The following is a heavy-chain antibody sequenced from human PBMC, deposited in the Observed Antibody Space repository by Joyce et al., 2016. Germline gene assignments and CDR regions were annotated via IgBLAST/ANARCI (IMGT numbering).Heavy chain of an antibody. Sequence: QVQLVQSGAQVMQPGASLKVSCKGSGYTFNTYGITWVRQAPGQGLEWMGWINSYNGNTNYAKDLQDRVTMTTDTSTSTAYMELRSLRSDETAVYYCARTITWGYFDSWGQGTLVTVSS. CDR2: INSYNGNT. CDR1: GYTFNTYG. CDR3: ARTITWGYFDS. D-gene: IGHD3-16*01. J-gene: IGHJ4*02. V-gene: IGHV1-18*01.